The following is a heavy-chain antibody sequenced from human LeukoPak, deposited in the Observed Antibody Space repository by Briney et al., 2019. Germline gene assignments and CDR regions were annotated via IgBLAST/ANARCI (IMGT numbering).Heavy chain of an antibody. CDR1: GGSISSGGYS. V-gene: IGHV4-30-2*01. CDR3: ARLLYSSGWYYFDY. D-gene: IGHD6-19*01. Sequence: SETLSLTCAVSGGSISSGGYSWSWIRQPPGKGLEWIGYIYHSGSTYYNPSLKSRVTISVDTSKNQFSLKLSSVTAADTAVYYCARLLYSSGWYYFDYWGQGTLVTVSS. J-gene: IGHJ4*02. CDR2: IYHSGST.